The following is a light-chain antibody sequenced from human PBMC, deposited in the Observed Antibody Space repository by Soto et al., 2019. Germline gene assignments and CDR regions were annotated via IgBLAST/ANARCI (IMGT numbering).Light chain of an antibody. Sequence: EFVLTQSPATLSVSPGGKATLSSRASQSVSLSLACYQQKPGQAPRLLIYDASKRASGFPARFSGSGSGTDFTLTISSLEPEDFAVYYCQERTGWPPWTFGQGTKVDIK. CDR1: QSVSLS. J-gene: IGKJ1*01. CDR2: DAS. V-gene: IGKV3-11*01. CDR3: QERTGWPPWT.